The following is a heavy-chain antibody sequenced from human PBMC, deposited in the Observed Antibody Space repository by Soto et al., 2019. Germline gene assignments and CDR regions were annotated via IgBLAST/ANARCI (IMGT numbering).Heavy chain of an antibody. V-gene: IGHV4-31*03. CDR1: GYSITAGGYY. J-gene: IGHJ5*02. CDR2: FYSSGSI. D-gene: IGHD6-19*01. CDR3: ARMYSSGSGWFHP. Sequence: SETLSLTCFVSGYSITAGGYYWSWIRHHPGKGLEWIGSFYSSGSIIYNPSLRSRVSISGDTSSNQFSTSLTSVTAADTARYYCARMYSSGSGWFHPWGQGTLVTVSS.